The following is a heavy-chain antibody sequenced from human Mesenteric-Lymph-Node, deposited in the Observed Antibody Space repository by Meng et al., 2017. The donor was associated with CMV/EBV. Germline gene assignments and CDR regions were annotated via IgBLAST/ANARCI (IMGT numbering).Heavy chain of an antibody. D-gene: IGHD6-19*01. CDR3: ARYSSGWPEFDY. Sequence: TSRRSGMRRRWIPQPPGKALEWLAVINWNNNKHYSPSLKKRLTITKDTSKNQVVLTMTNMDPVETATYYCARYSSGWPEFDYWGQGTLVTVSS. CDR1: TSRRSGMR. J-gene: IGHJ4*02. CDR2: INWNNNK. V-gene: IGHV2-5*08.